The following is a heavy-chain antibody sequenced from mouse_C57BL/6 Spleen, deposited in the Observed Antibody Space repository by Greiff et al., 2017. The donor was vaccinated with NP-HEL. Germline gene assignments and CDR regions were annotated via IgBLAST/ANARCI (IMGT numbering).Heavy chain of an antibody. D-gene: IGHD1-1*01. Sequence: QVQLQQPGAELVMPGASVKLSCKASGYTFTSYWMHWVKQRPGPGLEWIGEIDPSDSYTNYNQKFKGKSTLTVDKSSSTAYMQLSSLTSEDSAVYYCARRGRSYFDYWGQGTTLTVSS. V-gene: IGHV1-69*01. CDR2: IDPSDSYT. CDR3: ARRGRSYFDY. J-gene: IGHJ2*01. CDR1: GYTFTSYW.